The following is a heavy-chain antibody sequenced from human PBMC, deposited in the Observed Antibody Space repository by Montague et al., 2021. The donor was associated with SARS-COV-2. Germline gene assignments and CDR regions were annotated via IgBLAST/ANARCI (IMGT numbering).Heavy chain of an antibody. CDR1: GDSVSSNIAA. J-gene: IGHJ4*02. CDR3: TQERGPGRTTWHYFDY. D-gene: IGHD1-14*01. Sequence: CAISGDSVSSNIAAWNWIRQSPSGGLEWLGRTYYRSKWYNDYAVSVRSRITISPDTSKNQFSLRLNSVTPEDTAVYYCTQERGPGRTTWHYFDYWGQGTLVTVSS. V-gene: IGHV6-1*01. CDR2: TYYRSKWYN.